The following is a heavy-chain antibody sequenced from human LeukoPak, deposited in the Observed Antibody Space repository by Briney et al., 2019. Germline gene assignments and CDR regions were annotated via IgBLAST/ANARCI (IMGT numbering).Heavy chain of an antibody. CDR2: IYYTGGT. J-gene: IGHJ3*02. V-gene: IGHV4-31*03. CDR1: GDSITSGSYY. CDR3: ARAPGAFDI. Sequence: SQTLSLTCTVSGDSITSGSYYWAWIRQHPGKGLEWIGYIYYTGGTHYNPSLKSRLTISVDTSGNHFSLKLSSVTAADTAIYFCARAPGAFDIWGQGTMVTVSS.